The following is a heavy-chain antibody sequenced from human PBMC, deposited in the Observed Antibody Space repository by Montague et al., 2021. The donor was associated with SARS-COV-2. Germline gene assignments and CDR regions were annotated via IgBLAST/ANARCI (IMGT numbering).Heavy chain of an antibody. CDR2: TYYSGSN. V-gene: IGHV4-39*01. Sequence: SENPSLTCTVSGGSISSSSYYWGWIRQPPGKGLEWIGSTYYSGSNYYNPSLKSRATIFVDTSKNQFSLKLSSVTAADTAVYYCARRLNYDILTGGALQYYYGMDVWGQGTTVTVSS. J-gene: IGHJ6*02. D-gene: IGHD3-9*01. CDR3: ARRLNYDILTGGALQYYYGMDV. CDR1: GGSISSSSYY.